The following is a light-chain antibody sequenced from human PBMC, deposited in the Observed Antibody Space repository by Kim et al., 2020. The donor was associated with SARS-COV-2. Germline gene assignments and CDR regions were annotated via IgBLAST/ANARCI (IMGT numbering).Light chain of an antibody. CDR2: INS. V-gene: IGLV7-43*01. CDR3: LLYYGGAHV. CDR1: TVTLTICYY. Sequence: TVPLPCPSSTVTLTICYYPNWFQQKPGQAPSALIYINSNKTSWTPARFSGSLLGGKAALTLSGVQPEDEAEYYCLLYYGGAHVFGTGTKVTVL. J-gene: IGLJ1*01.